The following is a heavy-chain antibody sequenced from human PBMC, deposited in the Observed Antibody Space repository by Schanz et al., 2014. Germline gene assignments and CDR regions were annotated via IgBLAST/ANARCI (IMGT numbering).Heavy chain of an antibody. CDR3: AGAFDSSGYYFGY. CDR2: VNPSVRGT. CDR1: GYTLSAYS. Sequence: QVQLVQSGTQVKKPGASVKVSCKASGYTLSAYSLHWVRQAPGQGLEWMGIVNPSVRGTHFAREYQGRVTVTSNTSTSTEYMELSGLRSEATAVYYCAGAFDSSGYYFGYWGQGTLVTVSS. V-gene: IGHV1-46*03. J-gene: IGHJ4*02. D-gene: IGHD3-22*01.